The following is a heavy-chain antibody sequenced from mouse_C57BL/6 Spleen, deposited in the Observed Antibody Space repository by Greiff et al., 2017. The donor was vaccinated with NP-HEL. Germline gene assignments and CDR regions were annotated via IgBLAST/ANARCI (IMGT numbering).Heavy chain of an antibody. CDR3: TTPLLLPGFAY. J-gene: IGHJ3*01. V-gene: IGHV14-4*01. Sequence: VQLQQSGAELVRPGASVKLSCTASGFNIKDDYMHWVKQRPEQGLEWIGWIDPENGDTEYASKFQGKATITADKSSNTAYLQLSSLTSEDTAVYYCTTPLLLPGFAYWGQGTLVTVSA. CDR1: GFNIKDDY. D-gene: IGHD1-1*01. CDR2: IDPENGDT.